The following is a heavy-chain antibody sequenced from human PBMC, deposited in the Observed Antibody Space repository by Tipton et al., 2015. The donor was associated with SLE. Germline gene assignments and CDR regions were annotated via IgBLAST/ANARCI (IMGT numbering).Heavy chain of an antibody. CDR1: GGSISSGGYY. CDR2: IYYSGNT. CDR3: ARSSSVRTLLWPTFAY. D-gene: IGHD2/OR15-2a*01. V-gene: IGHV4-30-4*08. Sequence: TLSLTCTVSGGSISSGGYYWTWIRQPPGKGLEWIGYIYYSGNTYYNPSLGSRLTISADTSKNHLSLKLTSVTAADTAVYFCARSSSVRTLLWPTFAYWGQGTLVTVSS. J-gene: IGHJ4*02.